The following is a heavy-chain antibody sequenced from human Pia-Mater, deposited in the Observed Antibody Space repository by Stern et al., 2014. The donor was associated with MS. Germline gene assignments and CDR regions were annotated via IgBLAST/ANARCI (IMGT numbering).Heavy chain of an antibody. CDR2: ISHSGHT. V-gene: IGHV4-4*02. D-gene: IGHD4-23*01. Sequence: VQLVQSGPGLVKPSGTLTLTCTVSGGSFSSSNWGGWVRQTPGKGLVCVGEISHSGHTSYPPSLKSRVTMSMDKSKRQFSLNLISVIASATAVYYCVYGGFHSPFAYWGQGKVVTVSS. CDR3: VYGGFHSPFAY. CDR1: GGSFSSSNW. J-gene: IGHJ4*02.